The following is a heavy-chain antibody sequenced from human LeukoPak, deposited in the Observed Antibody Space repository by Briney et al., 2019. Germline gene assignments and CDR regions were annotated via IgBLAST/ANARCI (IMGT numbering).Heavy chain of an antibody. CDR2: TYYRSKWYN. CDR1: GDSVSSNSAA. D-gene: IGHD3-10*01. Sequence: SQTLSLTCAISGDSVSSNSAAWNWIRQSPSRGLEWLGRTYYRSKWYNDYAVSVKSRITINPDTSKNQFPLKLSSVTAADTAVYYCARNRWPYYGSGSPNWFDPWGQGTLVTVSS. V-gene: IGHV6-1*01. J-gene: IGHJ5*02. CDR3: ARNRWPYYGSGSPNWFDP.